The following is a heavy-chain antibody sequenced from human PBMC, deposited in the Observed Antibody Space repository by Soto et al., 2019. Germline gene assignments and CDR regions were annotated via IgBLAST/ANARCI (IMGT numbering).Heavy chain of an antibody. D-gene: IGHD6-6*01. J-gene: IGHJ5*02. Sequence: ASVKVSCKVSRYTLTELSMHWVRQAPGKGLEWMGGFDPEDGETIYAQKFQGRVTMTEDTSTDTAYMELSSLRSEDTAVYYCATEMSGAARPGWFDPWGQGTLVTVSS. V-gene: IGHV1-24*01. CDR2: FDPEDGET. CDR1: RYTLTELS. CDR3: ATEMSGAARPGWFDP.